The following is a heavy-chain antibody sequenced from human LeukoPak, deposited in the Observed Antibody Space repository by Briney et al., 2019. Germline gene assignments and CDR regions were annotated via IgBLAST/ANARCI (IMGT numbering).Heavy chain of an antibody. V-gene: IGHV3-74*01. CDR2: INTDGSST. CDR3: ARVVTAAWDWFDP. J-gene: IGHJ5*02. CDR1: GFTFSTYW. Sequence: GGSLRLSCAVSGFTFSTYWMHWVRQVAGKGLVWVSRINTDGSSTSYADSVKGRLTTSRDNAKNSLYLQMNSLRADDTAVYYCARVVTAAWDWFDPWGQGTLVTVSS. D-gene: IGHD2-2*01.